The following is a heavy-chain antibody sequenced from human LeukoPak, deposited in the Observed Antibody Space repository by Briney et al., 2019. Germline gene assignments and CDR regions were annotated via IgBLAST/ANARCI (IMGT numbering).Heavy chain of an antibody. V-gene: IGHV3-7*01. CDR3: ARFSRVEWSF. J-gene: IGHJ4*02. CDR1: GFTFSNYW. Sequence: GGFLRLSCAASGFTFSNYWMSWVRQAPGKGLEWVANIKQDGSVKQYVDSIKGRFTISRDNAKNTLYLQMDSLRVEDTAVYYCARFSRVEWSFWGQGTLVTVSS. D-gene: IGHD3-3*01. CDR2: IKQDGSVK.